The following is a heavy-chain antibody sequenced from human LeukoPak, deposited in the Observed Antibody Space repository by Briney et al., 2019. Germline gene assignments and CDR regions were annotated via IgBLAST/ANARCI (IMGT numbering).Heavy chain of an antibody. CDR3: ARGPSYYYDSSGSFDAEYFQH. D-gene: IGHD3-22*01. V-gene: IGHV1-8*01. CDR1: GYTFTSYD. CDR2: MNPNSGNT. Sequence: ASVKVSCKASGYTFTSYDINWVRQATGQGLEWMGWMNPNSGNTGYAQKFQGRVTMTRNTSISTAYMELSSLRSEDTAVYYCARGPSYYYDSSGSFDAEYFQHWGQGTLVTVSS. J-gene: IGHJ1*01.